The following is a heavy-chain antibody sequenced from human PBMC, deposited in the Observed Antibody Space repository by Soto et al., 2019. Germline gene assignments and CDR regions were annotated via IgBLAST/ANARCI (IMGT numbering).Heavy chain of an antibody. J-gene: IGHJ6*03. V-gene: IGHV3-23*01. Sequence: GGSLRLSCAASGFTFSSYAMSWVRQAPGKGLEWVSAISGSGGSTYYADSVKGRFTISRDNSKNTLYLQMNSLRAEDTAVYYCAKDRTPHYDFWSGPVRWGGPGLYYMDVWGKGTTVTVSS. CDR1: GFTFSSYA. D-gene: IGHD3-3*01. CDR2: ISGSGGST. CDR3: AKDRTPHYDFWSGPVRWGGPGLYYMDV.